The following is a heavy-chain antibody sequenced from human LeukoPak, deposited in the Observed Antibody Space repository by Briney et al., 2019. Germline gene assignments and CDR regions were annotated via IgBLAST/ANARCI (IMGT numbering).Heavy chain of an antibody. Sequence: GGSLRLSCVASGFTFSSYWMSWVRQAPGKGLEWVANIRQDGSEIYYVDSVKGRFTISRDNAKNSLYLQMNSLRVEDTAWYYCARDSNGWALHSFDIWGQGTLVTVSS. D-gene: IGHD6-19*01. CDR2: IRQDGSEI. CDR3: ARDSNGWALHSFDI. J-gene: IGHJ3*02. V-gene: IGHV3-7*04. CDR1: GFTFSSYW.